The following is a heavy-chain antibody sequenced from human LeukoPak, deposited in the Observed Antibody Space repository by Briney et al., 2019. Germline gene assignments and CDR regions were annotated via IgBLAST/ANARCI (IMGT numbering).Heavy chain of an antibody. J-gene: IGHJ4*02. D-gene: IGHD3-10*01. Sequence: SETLSLTCTVSGGSFSTYYWSWIRQPAGKGLEWIGHIYTSGTTNYNPSLKSRVTISVDTSKNQFSLKLSSVTAADTAVYYCARESGSGSHWDYWGQGTLVTASS. CDR2: IYTSGTT. CDR3: ARESGSGSHWDY. CDR1: GGSFSTYY. V-gene: IGHV4-4*07.